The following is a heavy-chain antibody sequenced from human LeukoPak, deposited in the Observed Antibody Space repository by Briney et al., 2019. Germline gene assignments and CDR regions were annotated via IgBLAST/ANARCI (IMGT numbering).Heavy chain of an antibody. Sequence: PGGSLRLSCAASGLVVSRNFMSWVRQPPGKGLEWVSGTYRGGKTFYADSVKGRFTVSRDNSMNTLSHQMSRLRAEDTAVYYCARGVDRWNYFHYWGHGTLVTVSS. CDR2: TYRGGKT. J-gene: IGHJ4*01. CDR1: GLVVSRNF. V-gene: IGHV3-53*01. D-gene: IGHD4-23*01. CDR3: ARGVDRWNYFHY.